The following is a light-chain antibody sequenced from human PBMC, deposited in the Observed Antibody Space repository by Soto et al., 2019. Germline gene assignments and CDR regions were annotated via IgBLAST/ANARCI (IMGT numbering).Light chain of an antibody. V-gene: IGLV2-14*03. CDR1: SSDVGISDY. CDR2: DVS. CDR3: SSYTATSTLV. J-gene: IGLJ2*01. Sequence: QSALTQPASVSGSPGQSITISCTGTSSDVGISDYVSWYQQHPGKAPKVMIADVSNRPSGVSYRVSGSKSGNTASLTISGLQAEDEADYYFSSYTATSTLVFGGGTKVTVL.